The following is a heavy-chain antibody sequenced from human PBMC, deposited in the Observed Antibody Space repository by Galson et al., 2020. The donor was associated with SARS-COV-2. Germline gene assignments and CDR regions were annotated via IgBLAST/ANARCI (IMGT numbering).Heavy chain of an antibody. CDR3: ARVGDCSGGICYGAEYFQH. CDR1: GFTFSDYF. V-gene: IGHV3-11*04. CDR2: ISSSGSYI. J-gene: IGHJ1*01. Sequence: NSGGSLRLFCAASGFTFSDYFMSWVRQAPGKGLEWVSYISSSGSYINYADSVKGRFTISRDNAKNSLNLQMTSLRVEDTAVYYCARVGDCSGGICYGAEYFQHWGQGTLVTVSS. D-gene: IGHD2-15*01.